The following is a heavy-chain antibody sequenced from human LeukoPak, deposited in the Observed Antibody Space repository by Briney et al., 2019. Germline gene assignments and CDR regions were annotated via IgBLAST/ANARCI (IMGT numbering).Heavy chain of an antibody. V-gene: IGHV4-59*01. J-gene: IGHJ5*02. D-gene: IGHD2-21*01. CDR3: ARGRSPYQYNWFDP. CDR1: GGSISSYY. Sequence: SETLSLTCTVSGGSISSYYWSWIRQPPGKGLEWIGYTYYSGSTNYNPSLKSRVTISVDTSKNQFSLKLSSVTAADTAVYYCARGRSPYQYNWFDPWGQGTLVTVSS. CDR2: TYYSGST.